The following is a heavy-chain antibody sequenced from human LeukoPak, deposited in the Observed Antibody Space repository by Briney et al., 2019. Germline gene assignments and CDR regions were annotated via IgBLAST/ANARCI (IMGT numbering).Heavy chain of an antibody. D-gene: IGHD5-18*01. CDR2: INSDGSST. V-gene: IGHV3-74*01. CDR3: ARITDTAMVTDYYGMDV. CDR1: GFTFSSYR. J-gene: IGHJ6*02. Sequence: GGSLRLSCAASGFTFSSYRMHWVRQAPGKGLVWVSRINSDGSSTSYADSVKGRFTISRDNAKNTLYLQMNSLRAEDTAVYYCARITDTAMVTDYYGMDVWGQGTTVTVSS.